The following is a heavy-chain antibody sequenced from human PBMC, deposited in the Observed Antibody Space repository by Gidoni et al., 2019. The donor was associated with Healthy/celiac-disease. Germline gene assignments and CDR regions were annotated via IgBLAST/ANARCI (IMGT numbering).Heavy chain of an antibody. CDR2: IKSKTDGGTT. CDR3: TTNTYYYDSSGYSAVDY. CDR1: GFTFSNAW. V-gene: IGHV3-15*07. D-gene: IGHD3-22*01. Sequence: EVQLVESGGGLVKPGGSLRLSCAASGFTFSNAWMNWVRQAPGKGLGWVGRIKSKTDGGTTDYAAPVKGRFTISRDDSKNTLYLQMNSLKTEDTAVYYCTTNTYYYDSSGYSAVDYWGQGTLVTVSS. J-gene: IGHJ4*02.